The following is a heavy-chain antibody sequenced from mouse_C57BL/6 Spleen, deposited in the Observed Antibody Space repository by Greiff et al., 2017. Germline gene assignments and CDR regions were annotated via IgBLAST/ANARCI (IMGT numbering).Heavy chain of an antibody. D-gene: IGHD3-2*02. J-gene: IGHJ3*01. Sequence: VQLQQSGPGLVQPSQSLSITCTVSGFSLTSYGVHWVRQSPGKGLEWLGVLWRGGSTDYNAAFMSRLSITKDNSKSQVFFKMNSLQADDTAIYYCAKTLDSSGYVAWFAYWGQGTLVTVSA. CDR1: GFSLTSYG. CDR3: AKTLDSSGYVAWFAY. CDR2: LWRGGST. V-gene: IGHV2-5*01.